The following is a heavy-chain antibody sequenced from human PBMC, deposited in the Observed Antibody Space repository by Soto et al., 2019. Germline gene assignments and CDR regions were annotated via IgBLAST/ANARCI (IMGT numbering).Heavy chain of an antibody. CDR3: ARVEAEAGKIDY. CDR1: GGSISSSNW. V-gene: IGHV4-4*02. Sequence: QVQLQESGPGLVKPSGTLSLTWAVSGGSISSSNWWSWVRQPPGKGLEWIGKLFHSGSTNYNTSLKSRVTISVDKSKNQFSLKLSSVTAADAAVYYCARVEAEAGKIDYWGQGTLVTVSS. CDR2: LFHSGST. D-gene: IGHD6-13*01. J-gene: IGHJ4*02.